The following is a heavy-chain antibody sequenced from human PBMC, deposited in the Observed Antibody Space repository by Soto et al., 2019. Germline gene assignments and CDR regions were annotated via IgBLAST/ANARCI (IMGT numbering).Heavy chain of an antibody. CDR1: GGSISSGGYY. CDR2: IYYSGST. D-gene: IGHD2-2*01. V-gene: IGHV4-31*03. CDR3: AREGCSSTSCYEGTDSTFDY. J-gene: IGHJ4*02. Sequence: SETLSLTCTVSGGSISSGGYYWSWIRQHPGKGLEWIGYIYYSGSTYYNPSLKSRVTISVDTSKNQFSLKLSSVTAADTAVYYCAREGCSSTSCYEGTDSTFDYWGQGTLVTVSS.